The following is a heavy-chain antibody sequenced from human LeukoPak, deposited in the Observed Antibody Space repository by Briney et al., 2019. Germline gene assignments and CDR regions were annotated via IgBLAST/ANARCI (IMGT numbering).Heavy chain of an antibody. CDR3: AREPRIRGKSGMDV. CDR1: GFTFMDHE. V-gene: IGHV3-48*03. CDR2: IGGSGIII. D-gene: IGHD3-10*01. Sequence: PGGSLRLSCAASGFTFMDHEMNWVRQAPGRGLEWVAYIGGSGIIIYYADFVKGRFTISRDNANDLLYLQMNSLRAEDTAVYYCAREPRIRGKSGMDVWGKGTTVIVSS. J-gene: IGHJ6*04.